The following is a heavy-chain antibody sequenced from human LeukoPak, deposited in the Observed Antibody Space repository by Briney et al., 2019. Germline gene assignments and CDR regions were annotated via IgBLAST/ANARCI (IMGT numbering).Heavy chain of an antibody. CDR3: ATTTPPGDHDY. D-gene: IGHD2-21*02. CDR1: GGSIRSSSYY. J-gene: IGHJ4*02. V-gene: IGHV4-39*01. CDR2: IYYSGST. Sequence: PSETLSLTCTVSGGSIRSSSYYWVWIRQPPGKGLEWIGSIYYSGSTYYNPSLKSRVTISVDTSKNQFSLKLSSVTAADTAVYYSATTTPPGDHDYWGQGTLVTVSS.